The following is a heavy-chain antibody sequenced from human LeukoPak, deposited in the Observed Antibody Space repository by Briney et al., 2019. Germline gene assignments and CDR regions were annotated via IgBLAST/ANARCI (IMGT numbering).Heavy chain of an antibody. CDR1: GFTFSSYA. CDR2: INGGGGST. CDR3: ARAAKFEFYFDS. J-gene: IGHJ4*02. D-gene: IGHD3-10*01. V-gene: IGHV3-23*01. Sequence: PGGSLRLSCAASGFTFSSYAMSWVRQAPGKGLDWVSSINGGGGSTYYADSVKGRFTISRDNSKNTLYLQMNSLRAEDTAVYYCARAAKFEFYFDSWGQGTLVTVSS.